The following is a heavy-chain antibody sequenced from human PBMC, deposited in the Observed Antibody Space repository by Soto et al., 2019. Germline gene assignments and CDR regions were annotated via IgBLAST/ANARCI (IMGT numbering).Heavy chain of an antibody. CDR2: ISGSGGST. Sequence: GGSLRLSCAASGFTFSSYAMSWVRQAPGKGLEWVSAISGSGGSTYYADSVKGRFTISRDNSKNTLYLQMNSLRAEDTAVYYCAKASRIVGAPYYVDYYGMDVWGQGTTVTVSS. CDR1: GFTFSSYA. D-gene: IGHD1-26*01. CDR3: AKASRIVGAPYYVDYYGMDV. J-gene: IGHJ6*02. V-gene: IGHV3-23*01.